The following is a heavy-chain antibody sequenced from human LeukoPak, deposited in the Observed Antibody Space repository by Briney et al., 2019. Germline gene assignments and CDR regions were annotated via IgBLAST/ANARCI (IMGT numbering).Heavy chain of an antibody. V-gene: IGHV1-69*04. CDR1: GGTFSSYA. Sequence: GSSVKVSCKASGGTFSSYAISWVRQAPGQGLEWMGRIIPILGIANYAQKFQGRVTITADKSTSTAYMELSSLRSEDTAVYYCASGYHHYYYYMDVWGKGTTVTVSS. D-gene: IGHD3-22*01. CDR3: ASGYHHYYYYMDV. CDR2: IIPILGIA. J-gene: IGHJ6*03.